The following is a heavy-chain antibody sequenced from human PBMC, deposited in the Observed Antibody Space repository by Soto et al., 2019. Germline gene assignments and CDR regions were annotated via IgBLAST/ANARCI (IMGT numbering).Heavy chain of an antibody. CDR2: INHSGST. D-gene: IGHD6-13*01. J-gene: IGHJ6*02. CDR3: ARGLSWYFVYYYYGMDV. Sequence: PSETLSLTCAVYGGSFSGYYWSWIRQPPGKGLEWIGEINHSGSTNYNPSLKSRVTISVDTSKNQFSLKLSSVTAADTAVYYCARGLSWYFVYYYYGMDVWGQGTTVPVSS. CDR1: GGSFSGYY. V-gene: IGHV4-34*01.